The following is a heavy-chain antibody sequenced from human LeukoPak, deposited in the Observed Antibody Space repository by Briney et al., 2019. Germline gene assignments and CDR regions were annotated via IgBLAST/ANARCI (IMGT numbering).Heavy chain of an antibody. V-gene: IGHV4-4*08. CDR3: ARLSSTLYYSMDV. D-gene: IGHD6-6*01. CDR1: GGSISSYY. Sequence: SETLSLTCAVSGGSISSYYWTRIRQPPGKGLEWVGYIQNSAIYRAKIKSSPSLQSRVSLSIDTSKNQVSLTVNSVTAADTAVYYCARLSSTLYYSMDVWGPGTAVTVSS. J-gene: IGHJ6*02. CDR2: IQNSAIYRAKI.